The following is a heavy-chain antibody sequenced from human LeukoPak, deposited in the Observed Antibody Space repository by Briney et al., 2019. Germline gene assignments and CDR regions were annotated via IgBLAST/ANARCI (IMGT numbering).Heavy chain of an antibody. Sequence: SVKVSCKASGYTFTSYAMNWVRQAPGQGLEWMGGIIPIFGTANYAQKFQGRVTITADESTSTAYMELSSLRSEDTAVYYCVGCSGGSCYPHHYFDYWGQGTLVTVSS. CDR3: VGCSGGSCYPHHYFDY. CDR1: GYTFTSYA. J-gene: IGHJ4*02. D-gene: IGHD2-15*01. V-gene: IGHV1-69*13. CDR2: IIPIFGTA.